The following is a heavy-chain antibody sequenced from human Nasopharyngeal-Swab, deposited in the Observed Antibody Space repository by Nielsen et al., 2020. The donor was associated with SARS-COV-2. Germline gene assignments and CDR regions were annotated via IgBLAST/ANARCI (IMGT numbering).Heavy chain of an antibody. CDR2: IYYSGST. V-gene: IGHV4-61*06. CDR3: AKGYSSGWWGGATADWFDP. D-gene: IGHD6-19*01. Sequence: WLRQPPGKGLEWIGYIYYSGSTNYNPSLKSRVTISVDTSKNQFSLKLSSVTAADTAVYYCAKGYSSGWWGGATADWFDPWGQGTLVTVSS. J-gene: IGHJ5*02.